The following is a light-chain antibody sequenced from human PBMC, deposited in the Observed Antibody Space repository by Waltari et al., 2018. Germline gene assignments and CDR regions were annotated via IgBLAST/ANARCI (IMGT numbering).Light chain of an antibody. Sequence: SGRASQLVGRALAWCRPKPGQDPRLLIYDASSRAAGSPDSVSGSGSGTDFSLAISRLEPECFAVYYCQKYVSLPSTFGHATKAEI. CDR2: DAS. J-gene: IGKJ1*01. CDR3: QKYVSLPST. V-gene: IGKV3-20*01. CDR1: QLVGRAL.